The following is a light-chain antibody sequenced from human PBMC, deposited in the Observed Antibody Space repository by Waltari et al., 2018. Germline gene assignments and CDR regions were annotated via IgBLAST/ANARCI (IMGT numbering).Light chain of an antibody. CDR2: NAS. J-gene: IGKJ1*01. Sequence: DIQMTKSPSTLSASVGDRVTITCRASQSLSNWLAWYQQKPGKAPKGLIYNASTLESGVPSRFCGSGSGTEFTLTISSLQPDDFATYYCQQYRNLWTFGQGTKVEIK. CDR3: QQYRNLWT. CDR1: QSLSNW. V-gene: IGKV1-5*03.